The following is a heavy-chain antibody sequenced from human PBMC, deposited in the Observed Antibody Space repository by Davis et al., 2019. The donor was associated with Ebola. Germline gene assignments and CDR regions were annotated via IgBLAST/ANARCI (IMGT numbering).Heavy chain of an antibody. J-gene: IGHJ6*02. V-gene: IGHV3-48*04. Sequence: GESLKISCAASGFTFSRYSMNWVRQAPGKGLEWVSYISSSSSTIYYADSVKGRFTISRDNAKNSLYLQMNSLRAEDTAVYYCARDVGVVPAAMTLDVWGPGTTVTVSS. CDR1: GFTFSRYS. CDR2: ISSSSSTI. D-gene: IGHD2-2*01. CDR3: ARDVGVVPAAMTLDV.